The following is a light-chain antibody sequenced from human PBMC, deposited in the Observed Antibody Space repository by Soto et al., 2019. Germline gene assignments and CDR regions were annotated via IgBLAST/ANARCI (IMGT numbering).Light chain of an antibody. J-gene: IGKJ1*01. CDR1: QSVSSSY. CDR2: GAS. V-gene: IGKV3-20*01. CDR3: QQYGSSQT. Sequence: EIVLTQSPGTLSLSPGERATLSCRASQSVSSSYLAWYQQKPGQAPSLLIYGASSRATGIPDRFSGSGSGTDFTLTISRLEPEDFAVYYCQQYGSSQTFGQGTQVEIK.